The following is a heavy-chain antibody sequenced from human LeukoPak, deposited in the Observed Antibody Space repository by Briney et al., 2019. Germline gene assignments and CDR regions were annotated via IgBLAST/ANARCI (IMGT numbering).Heavy chain of an antibody. CDR2: ISYDGSNK. V-gene: IGHV3-30*04. J-gene: IGHJ4*02. CDR1: GFTFSSYA. CDR3: ASDSPYSSSWYGYYFDY. Sequence: GGSLRLSCAASGFTFSSYAMHWVRQAPGKGLEWVAVISYDGSNKYYADSVKGRFTISRDNSKNTLYLQMNSLRAEDTAVYYCASDSPYSSSWYGYYFDYWGQGTLVTVSS. D-gene: IGHD6-13*01.